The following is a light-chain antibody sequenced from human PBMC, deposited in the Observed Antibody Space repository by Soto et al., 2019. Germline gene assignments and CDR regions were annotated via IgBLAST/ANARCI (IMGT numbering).Light chain of an antibody. V-gene: IGKV1-9*01. CDR2: TAS. CDR3: QQSYNTPLT. J-gene: IGKJ1*01. Sequence: DIQLTQSPSFLSASVGDRVTITCRASQGISSYLAWYQQKPGKAPKLLISTASTLQSGVPSRFSGSGSGTEFTLTISSLQPEDFATYYCQQSYNTPLTFGQGTKVEIK. CDR1: QGISSY.